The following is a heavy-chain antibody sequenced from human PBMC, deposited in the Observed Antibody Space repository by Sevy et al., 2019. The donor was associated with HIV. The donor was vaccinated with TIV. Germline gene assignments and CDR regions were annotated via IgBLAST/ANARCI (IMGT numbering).Heavy chain of an antibody. CDR1: GFTFDDYT. J-gene: IGHJ5*02. CDR3: AKGSPRGWEQWLVEVGFDP. Sequence: GGSLRLSCAASGFTFDDYTMHWVRQAPGKGLEWVSLISWDGGSTYYVDSVKGRFTISRDNSKNSLYLQMNSLRTEDTALYYCAKGSPRGWEQWLVEVGFDPWGQGTLVTVSS. V-gene: IGHV3-43*01. D-gene: IGHD6-19*01. CDR2: ISWDGGST.